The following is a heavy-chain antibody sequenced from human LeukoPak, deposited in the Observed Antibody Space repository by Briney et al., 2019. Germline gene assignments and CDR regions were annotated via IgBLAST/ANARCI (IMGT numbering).Heavy chain of an antibody. CDR3: ARELFYYDFWSAPSSYMDV. D-gene: IGHD3-3*01. J-gene: IGHJ6*03. CDR1: GFTFSDYY. Sequence: GGSLRLSCAASGFTFSDYYMSWIRQAPGKGLEWVSYISSSGSTTYYADSVKGRFTISRDNAKNSLYLQMNSLRAEDTAVYYCARELFYYDFWSAPSSYMDVWGKGTTVTVSS. CDR2: ISSSGSTT. V-gene: IGHV3-11*04.